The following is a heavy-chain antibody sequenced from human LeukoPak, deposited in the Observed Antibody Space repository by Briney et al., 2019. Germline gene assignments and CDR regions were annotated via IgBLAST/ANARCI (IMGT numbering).Heavy chain of an antibody. CDR2: ISAYNGNT. CDR1: GYTFTSYG. CDR3: ARVEAYCSRTTCHDF. D-gene: IGHD2-2*01. J-gene: IGHJ4*02. Sequence: ASVKVSCEASGYTFTSYGISWVRQAPGQGLEWMGWISAYNGNTDYAQKFQGRVTMTTDTSTSTAYMELRSLKSDDTAVYYCARVEAYCSRTTCHDFWGLGTLVTVSS. V-gene: IGHV1-18*01.